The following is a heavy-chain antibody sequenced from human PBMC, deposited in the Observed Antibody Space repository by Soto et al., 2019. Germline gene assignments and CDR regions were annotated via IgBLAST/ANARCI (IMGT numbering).Heavy chain of an antibody. Sequence: PGESLKISCKGSGYSFTSYWSGWVRQMPGKGLEWMGIIYPGDSDTRYSPSFQGQVTISADKSSGTAYLQWSSLKASDTAMYYCARQGYSSGWYPTGYYYYGMDVWGQGTTVTVSS. CDR2: IYPGDSDT. CDR1: GYSFTSYW. V-gene: IGHV5-51*01. D-gene: IGHD6-19*01. CDR3: ARQGYSSGWYPTGYYYYGMDV. J-gene: IGHJ6*02.